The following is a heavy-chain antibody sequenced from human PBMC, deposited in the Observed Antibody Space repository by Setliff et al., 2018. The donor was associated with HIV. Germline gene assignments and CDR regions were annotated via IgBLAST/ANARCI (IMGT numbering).Heavy chain of an antibody. CDR1: GFTLSDYW. D-gene: IGHD4-17*01. J-gene: IGHJ4*02. CDR2: INSDGSTT. CDR3: ARAPPTTVVPFFDY. V-gene: IGHV3-74*01. Sequence: PGGSLRLSCAASGFTLSDYWMHWIRHAPGKGLMWVSRINSDGSTTDYADSVKGRFTISRDNANNTLFLQMHSLGADDTAVYYCARAPPTTVVPFFDYWGRGSLVTVSS.